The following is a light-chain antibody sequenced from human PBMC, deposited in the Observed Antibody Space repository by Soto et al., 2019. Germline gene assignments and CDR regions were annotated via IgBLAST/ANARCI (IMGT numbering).Light chain of an antibody. CDR2: AAS. Sequence: DIQMTQSPSSLSASVGDRVTITCRANQSISSYLNWYQQKPGKAPKLLIYAASSMQSGVPSRFSGSGSGTDFTLTISSLQPEDSAIYYCQQADTFPITFGQGTRLEI. V-gene: IGKV1-39*01. J-gene: IGKJ5*01. CDR3: QQADTFPIT. CDR1: QSISSY.